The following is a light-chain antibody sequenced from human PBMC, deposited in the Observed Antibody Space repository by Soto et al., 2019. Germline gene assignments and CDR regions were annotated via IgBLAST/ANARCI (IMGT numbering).Light chain of an antibody. J-gene: IGKJ1*01. CDR2: AAS. CDR1: QSVSSY. V-gene: IGKV1-39*01. Sequence: DIQMTQSPSSLSASVGDRVTITCRASQSVSSYLNWYQQKPGKAPKVLIYAASALQSGVPARFSGSGYGTDFTLTIDSLQPEDFAPYYCQQRFVPPRTFGQGTKVEIK. CDR3: QQRFVPPRT.